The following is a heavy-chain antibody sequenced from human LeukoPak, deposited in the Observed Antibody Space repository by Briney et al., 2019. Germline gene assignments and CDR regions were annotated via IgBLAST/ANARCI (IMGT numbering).Heavy chain of an antibody. CDR2: ISGSGGST. CDR1: GFTLSTYA. V-gene: IGHV3-23*01. CDR3: ARRITMVRGGYYYYYMDV. J-gene: IGHJ6*03. D-gene: IGHD3-10*01. Sequence: GGSLRLSCAASGFTLSTYAMNWVRQAPGKGLEWVSAISGSGGSTYYADSVKGRFTISRDNSKNTLYLQMNSLRAEDTAVYYCARRITMVRGGYYYYYMDVWGKGTTVTISS.